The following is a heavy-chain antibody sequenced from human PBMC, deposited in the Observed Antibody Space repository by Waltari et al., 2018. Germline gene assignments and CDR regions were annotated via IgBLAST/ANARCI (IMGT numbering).Heavy chain of an antibody. Sequence: QVQLVQSGAEVKKPGASVKVSCRGTFSTYVISWVRQAPGQGLEWMGGIIPIFGTATYAQQFQGRVTMTADESTGTAYMELSSLRSEDTAVYYCASGRVVGATTYYYGLDVWGQGTTVTVSS. CDR3: ASGRVVGATTYYYGLDV. CDR1: GTFSTYV. J-gene: IGHJ6*02. V-gene: IGHV1-69*01. CDR2: IIPIFGTA. D-gene: IGHD1-26*01.